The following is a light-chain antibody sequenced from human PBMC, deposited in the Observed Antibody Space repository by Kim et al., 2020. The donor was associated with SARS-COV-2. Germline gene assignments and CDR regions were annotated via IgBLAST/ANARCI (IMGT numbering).Light chain of an antibody. CDR1: TGAVTSNQW. Sequence: QAVVTQEPSLTVSPGGTVTLTCGSNTGAVTSNQWPYWFQQKPGQVPRTLIYDTNNKHSWTTARFSGSLFGGKAALTLSGAQPDDEADYYCSLNYAGGRMFGGGTQLTVL. CDR2: DTN. J-gene: IGLJ3*02. V-gene: IGLV7-46*01. CDR3: SLNYAGGRM.